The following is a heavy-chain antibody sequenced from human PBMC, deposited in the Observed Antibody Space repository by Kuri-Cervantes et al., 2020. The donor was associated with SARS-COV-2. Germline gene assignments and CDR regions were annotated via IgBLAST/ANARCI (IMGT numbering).Heavy chain of an antibody. J-gene: IGHJ5*02. Sequence: SVKVSCKASGGTFSSYAINWVRQAPGQGLEWMGGIIPIFGTANYAQKFQGRVTITADESTSTAYMELSSLRSEDTAVYYCATDHCSGGSCNPYNWFDPWGQGTLVTVSS. CDR1: GGTFSSYA. V-gene: IGHV1-69*13. D-gene: IGHD2-15*01. CDR3: ATDHCSGGSCNPYNWFDP. CDR2: IIPIFGTA.